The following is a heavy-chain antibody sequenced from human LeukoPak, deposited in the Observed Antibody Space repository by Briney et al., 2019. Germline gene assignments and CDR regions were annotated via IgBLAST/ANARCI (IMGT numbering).Heavy chain of an antibody. CDR2: IKHDGSEK. V-gene: IGHV3-7*01. Sequence: GGSLRLSCAASGFTFSSYWMTWVRQAPGKGLEWVANIKHDGSEKYYVDSVKGRFTISRDNARNSLFLQMNSLRAEDTAVYYCARVPAGVIGMKDAFDIWGQGTMVTVSS. CDR3: ARVPAGVIGMKDAFDI. CDR1: GFTFSSYW. J-gene: IGHJ3*02. D-gene: IGHD3-16*02.